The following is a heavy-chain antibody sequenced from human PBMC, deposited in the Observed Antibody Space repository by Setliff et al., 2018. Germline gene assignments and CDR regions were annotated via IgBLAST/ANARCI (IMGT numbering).Heavy chain of an antibody. Sequence: ASVKVSCKASGYTFTNYGVSWVRQAPGQGLEWMGGTIPSFGSTNYAQKFQDRVTIITDESTTTAYMELSSLGSEDTAVYYCVREGVDTRSSTDYRYYMDVWGKGTTVTVS. CDR3: VREGVDTRSSTDYRYYMDV. J-gene: IGHJ6*03. V-gene: IGHV1-69*05. D-gene: IGHD5-18*01. CDR2: TIPSFGST. CDR1: GYTFTNYG.